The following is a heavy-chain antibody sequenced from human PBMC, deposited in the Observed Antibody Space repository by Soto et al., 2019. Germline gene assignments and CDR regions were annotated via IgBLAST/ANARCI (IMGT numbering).Heavy chain of an antibody. D-gene: IGHD2-21*02. CDR2: IYSGGST. CDR1: GFTVSSNY. Sequence: GGSLRLSCAASGFTVSSNYMSWVRQAPGKGLEWVSVIYSGGSTYYADSVKGRFTISRDNSKNTLYLQMNSLRAEDTAVYYCARVLTYCGGDCHHDAFDIWGQGTMVTVSS. J-gene: IGHJ3*02. CDR3: ARVLTYCGGDCHHDAFDI. V-gene: IGHV3-66*02.